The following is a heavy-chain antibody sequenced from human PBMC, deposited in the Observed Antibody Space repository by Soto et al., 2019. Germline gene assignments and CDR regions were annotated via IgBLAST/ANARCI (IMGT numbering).Heavy chain of an antibody. J-gene: IGHJ5*02. CDR3: ASRPLGWNGFDP. D-gene: IGHD2-15*01. CDR2: IYHSGST. Sequence: SETLSLTCAVSGGSISSSSWWSWVRQPPGKGLEWIGEIYHSGSTNYNPPLKSRVTISVDKSKNQFSLKLSSVTAADTAVYYCASRPLGWNGFDPWGQGTLVTVSS. V-gene: IGHV4-4*02. CDR1: GGSISSSSW.